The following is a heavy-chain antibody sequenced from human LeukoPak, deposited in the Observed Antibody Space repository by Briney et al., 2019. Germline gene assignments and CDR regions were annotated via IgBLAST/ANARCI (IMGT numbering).Heavy chain of an antibody. CDR3: AVKTGYSSSTSCYRNPTIGDAFDV. V-gene: IGHV4-4*07. CDR2: IHTSGST. D-gene: IGHD2-2*02. CDR1: GGSIRSYF. Sequence: PSETLSLTCTVSGGSIRSYFWSWIRQPAGKGLEWIGRIHTSGSTNYNPSLKSRVTMSVDTSKNQFSLRLTSVTAADTAMYYCAVKTGYSSSTSCYRNPTIGDAFDVWGHGTMATVSS. J-gene: IGHJ3*01.